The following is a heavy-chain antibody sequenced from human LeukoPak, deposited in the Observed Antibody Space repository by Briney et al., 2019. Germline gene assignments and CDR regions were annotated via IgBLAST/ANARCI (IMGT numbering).Heavy chain of an antibody. CDR1: GFFFNAYW. Sequence: LSGGSLRLSCAASGFFFNAYWLSWVRQAPGMGLEWVANIKQDGSEIYYVDSVKGRFIISRDNAKSSLFLQMNSLRVEDTAVYYCARGRDVDSWGQGTLVTVSS. J-gene: IGHJ4*02. CDR2: IKQDGSEI. CDR3: ARGRDVDS. V-gene: IGHV3-7*03.